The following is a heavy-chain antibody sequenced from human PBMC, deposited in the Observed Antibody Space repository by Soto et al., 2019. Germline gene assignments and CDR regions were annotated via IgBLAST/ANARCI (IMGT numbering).Heavy chain of an antibody. CDR1: GNTLTELP. CDR2: LDPEEGER. D-gene: IGHD4-17*01. V-gene: IGHV1-24*01. Sequence: ASVKVSCKVSGNTLTELPMHWVRQAPGKGLEWMGSLDPEEGERIFAQRFQGRVTMTEDTSTDTAYMEVSSLKSEDTAVYYCAAGVTTFDYWGQGTLVTGSS. J-gene: IGHJ4*02. CDR3: AAGVTTFDY.